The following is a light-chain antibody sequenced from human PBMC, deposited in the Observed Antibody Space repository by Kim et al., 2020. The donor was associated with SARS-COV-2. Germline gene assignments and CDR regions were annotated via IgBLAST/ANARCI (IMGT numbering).Light chain of an antibody. Sequence: ALGQTVRITCQGDSLRNYYASWYQQKPGQAPVLVIYGKSNRPSGIPDRFSGSSSGNTASLTITGAQAEDEADYYCNSRDSSGNHWVFGGGTQLTVL. CDR1: SLRNYY. CDR3: NSRDSSGNHWV. V-gene: IGLV3-19*01. J-gene: IGLJ3*02. CDR2: GKS.